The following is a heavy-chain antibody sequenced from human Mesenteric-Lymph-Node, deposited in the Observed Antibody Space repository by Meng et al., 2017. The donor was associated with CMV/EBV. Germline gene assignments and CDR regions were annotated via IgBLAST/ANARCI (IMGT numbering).Heavy chain of an antibody. D-gene: IGHD2-2*02. CDR2: ISAHNGNT. CDR3: ARRYCSSTSCYTVRGGSYYYYYYGMDV. J-gene: IGHJ6*02. CDR1: GYTFTSYG. Sequence: ASVKVSCKASGYTFTSYGISWVRQAPGQGLEWMGWISAHNGNTKYAQKFQGRVSMTTDTSTSTAYMELRSLRSDDTAVYYCARRYCSSTSCYTVRGGSYYYYYYGMDVWGQGTTVTVSS. V-gene: IGHV1-18*01.